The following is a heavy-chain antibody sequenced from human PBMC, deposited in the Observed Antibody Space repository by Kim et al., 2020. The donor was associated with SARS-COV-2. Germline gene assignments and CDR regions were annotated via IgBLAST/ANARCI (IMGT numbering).Heavy chain of an antibody. CDR1: GYAFTSYW. CDR2: IYPGDSET. Sequence: GESLKISCKGFGYAFTSYWIGWVRQMPGKGLEWMGIIYPGDSETRYSPSFQGQVNFSDDKSITTAYLQSSSLKASDTALYYCARGLARGCLDYWGQGTLVTVSS. CDR3: ARGLARGCLDY. J-gene: IGHJ4*02. V-gene: IGHV5-51*01. D-gene: IGHD6-19*01.